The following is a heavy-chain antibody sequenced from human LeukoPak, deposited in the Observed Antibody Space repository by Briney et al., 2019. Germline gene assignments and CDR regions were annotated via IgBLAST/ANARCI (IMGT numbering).Heavy chain of an antibody. CDR1: GGSISSGGYY. J-gene: IGHJ3*02. Sequence: SETLSLTCTVSGGSISSGGYYWSWIRPPPGKGLEWIGYIYHSGGTYYNPSLKSRVTISVDRSKNQFSLKLSSVTAADTAVYYRARDTGVVVPADLDDAFDIWGQGTMVTVSS. CDR3: ARDTGVVVPADLDDAFDI. V-gene: IGHV4-30-2*01. CDR2: IYHSGGT. D-gene: IGHD2-2*01.